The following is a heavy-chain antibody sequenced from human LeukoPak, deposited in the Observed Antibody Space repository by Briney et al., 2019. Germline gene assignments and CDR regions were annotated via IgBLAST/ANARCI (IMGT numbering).Heavy chain of an antibody. V-gene: IGHV4-59*08. CDR3: ARFRLRYFDWLPFYYYMDV. D-gene: IGHD3-9*01. J-gene: IGHJ6*03. Sequence: SETLSLTCTVSGGSISSYYWSWIRQPPGKGLEWIGYIYYSGSTNYNPSLKSRVTISVDTSKNQFSLKLSSVTAADTAVYYCARFRLRYFDWLPFYYYMDVWGKGTTVTVSS. CDR2: IYYSGST. CDR1: GGSISSYY.